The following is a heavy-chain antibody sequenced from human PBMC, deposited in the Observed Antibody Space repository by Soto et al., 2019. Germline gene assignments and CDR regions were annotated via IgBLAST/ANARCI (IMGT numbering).Heavy chain of an antibody. CDR3: ARVGGSYGGGWFDP. Sequence: LSLTCTVSGGSISSYYWSWIRQPPGKGLEWIGYIYYSGSTNYNPSLKSRVTISVDTSKNQFSLKLSSVTAADTAVYYCARVGGSYGGGWFDPWGQGTLVTVSS. J-gene: IGHJ5*02. V-gene: IGHV4-59*01. CDR1: GGSISSYY. D-gene: IGHD1-26*01. CDR2: IYYSGST.